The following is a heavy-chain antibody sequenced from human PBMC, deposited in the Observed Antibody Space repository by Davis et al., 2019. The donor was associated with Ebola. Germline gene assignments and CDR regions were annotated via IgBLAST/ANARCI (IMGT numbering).Heavy chain of an antibody. CDR1: GESVSGIY. V-gene: IGHV4-34*01. CDR2: INHSGRT. Sequence: PSETLSLTCVVYGESVSGIYWTWTRQSPGKVLEWIGEINHSGRTFYNPSLKSRVTVSLDTSQNHFSLRLTSVTAADTAMYYCGGIRGQWLESWGQGSLVTVST. J-gene: IGHJ5*02. CDR3: GGIRGQWLES. D-gene: IGHD6-19*01.